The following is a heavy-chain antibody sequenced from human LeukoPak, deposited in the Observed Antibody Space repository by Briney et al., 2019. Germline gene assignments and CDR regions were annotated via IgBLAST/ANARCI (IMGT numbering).Heavy chain of an antibody. Sequence: GGSLRLSCAASGFTFSDYYMSWFRQAPGKGLECVSYISTSSSYANYADSVKGRFTISRDNAKNSLYLQMNSLRAEDTAVYYCARVRGAYAFDYWGQGTLVTVSS. J-gene: IGHJ4*02. D-gene: IGHD4-17*01. CDR1: GFTFSDYY. V-gene: IGHV3-11*05. CDR2: ISTSSSYA. CDR3: ARVRGAYAFDY.